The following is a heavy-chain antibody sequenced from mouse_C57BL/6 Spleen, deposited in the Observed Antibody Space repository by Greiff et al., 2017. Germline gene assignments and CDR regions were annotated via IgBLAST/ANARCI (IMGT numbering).Heavy chain of an antibody. V-gene: IGHV1-15*01. D-gene: IGHD2-1*01. CDR2: IGPETGGS. J-gene: IGHJ3*01. CDR1: GYTFTDYE. Sequence: QVQLQQSGAELVRPGASVTLSCKASGYTFTDYEMHWVKQTPVHGLEWIGGIGPETGGSAYNQKFRGKAILTANKTSCTAYMKLRSLTSEDSAVIYCTSPIYYGNTWFAYWGQGTLVTVSA. CDR3: TSPIYYGNTWFAY.